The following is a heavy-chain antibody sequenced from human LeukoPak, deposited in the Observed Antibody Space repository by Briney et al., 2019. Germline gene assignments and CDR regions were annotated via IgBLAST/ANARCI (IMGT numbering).Heavy chain of an antibody. CDR1: GGSISSYY. CDR2: IYYSGST. V-gene: IGHV4-59*12. Sequence: PSETLSLTCTVSGGSISSYYWSWIRRPPGKGLEWIGYIYYSGSTNYNPSLKSRVTISVDKSKNQFSLKLSSVTAADTAVYYCARVGRGSYVLDYWGQGTLVTVSS. J-gene: IGHJ4*02. D-gene: IGHD1-26*01. CDR3: ARVGRGSYVLDY.